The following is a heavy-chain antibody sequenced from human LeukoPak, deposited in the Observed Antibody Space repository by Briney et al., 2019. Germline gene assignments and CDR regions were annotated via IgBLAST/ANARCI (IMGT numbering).Heavy chain of an antibody. V-gene: IGHV3-30*18. Sequence: GGSLRLSCAASGFTFSSYGVHWVRQAPGKGLEWVAVISYDGSNKYYADSVKGRFTISRDNSKNTLYLQMNSLRAEDTAVYYCAKDRWELRGRLFQHWGQGTLVTVSS. J-gene: IGHJ1*01. CDR2: ISYDGSNK. CDR3: AKDRWELRGRLFQH. CDR1: GFTFSSYG. D-gene: IGHD1-26*01.